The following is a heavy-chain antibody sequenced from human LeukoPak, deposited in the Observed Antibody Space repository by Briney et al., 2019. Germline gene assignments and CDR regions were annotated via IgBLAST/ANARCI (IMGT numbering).Heavy chain of an antibody. CDR3: AREITGTRGVDY. D-gene: IGHD1-7*01. V-gene: IGHV4-4*07. CDR1: GDSFSSYF. J-gene: IGHJ4*02. CDR2: MYTSGIT. Sequence: SETLSLTCTVSGDSFSSYFWSWIPQPAGKGLEWIGRMYTSGITNSNPSLKSRVTMSVDTSKNQFSLNLISVTAADTAVYYCAREITGTRGVDYWGQGILVTVSS.